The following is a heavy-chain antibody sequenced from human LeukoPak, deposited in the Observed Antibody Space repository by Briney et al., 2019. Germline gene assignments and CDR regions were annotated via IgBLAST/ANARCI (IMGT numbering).Heavy chain of an antibody. J-gene: IGHJ4*02. Sequence: PGRSLRLSCAASGFTFDDYAMHWVRQAPGKGLEWVSGISWNSGSIGYADSVKGRFTISRDNAKNSLYLQMNSLRAEDTALHYCAKGTPYYYDSSGSLYYFDYWGQGTLVTVSS. CDR1: GFTFDDYA. V-gene: IGHV3-9*01. D-gene: IGHD3-22*01. CDR2: ISWNSGSI. CDR3: AKGTPYYYDSSGSLYYFDY.